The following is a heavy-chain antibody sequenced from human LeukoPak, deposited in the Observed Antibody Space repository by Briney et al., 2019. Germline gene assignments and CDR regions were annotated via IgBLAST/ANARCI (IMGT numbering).Heavy chain of an antibody. D-gene: IGHD2-2*01. CDR2: INHSGST. V-gene: IGHV4-34*01. CDR3: ATLDSIVVVPAAGPNQSYYMDV. J-gene: IGHJ6*03. Sequence: PSETLSLTCAVYGGSFSGYYWSWIRQPPGKGLEWIGEINHSGSTNYNPSLKSRVTISVDTSKNQFSLKLSSVTAADTAVYYCATLDSIVVVPAAGPNQSYYMDVWGKGTTVTVCS. CDR1: GGSFSGYY.